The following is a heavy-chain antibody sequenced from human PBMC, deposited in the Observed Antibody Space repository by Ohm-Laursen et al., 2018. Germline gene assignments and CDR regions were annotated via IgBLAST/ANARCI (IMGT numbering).Heavy chain of an antibody. CDR1: GFRFSNLW. J-gene: IGHJ5*02. CDR2: IKSKTDGGTT. D-gene: IGHD2-15*01. Sequence: SLRLSCAASGFRFSNLWMMWVRQAPGKGLEWVGRIKSKTDGGTTDYAAPVKGRFTISRDDSRNTLYLQMNSLRAEDTAVYYCATPRVVAGTPVPWGQGTLVSVSS. V-gene: IGHV3-15*01. CDR3: ATPRVVAGTPVP.